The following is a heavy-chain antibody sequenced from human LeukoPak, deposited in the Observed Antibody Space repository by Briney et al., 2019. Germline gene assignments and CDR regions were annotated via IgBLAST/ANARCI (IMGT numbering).Heavy chain of an antibody. CDR3: ARDGSYRLREWLVPYY. D-gene: IGHD6-19*01. Sequence: ASVKVSCKASGGTFSSYAISWVRQAPGQGLEWMGRIIPILGIANYAQKFQGRVTITAAKSTSTAYMELSSLRSEDTAVYYCARDGSYRLREWLVPYYWGQGTLVTVSS. CDR2: IIPILGIA. J-gene: IGHJ4*02. CDR1: GGTFSSYA. V-gene: IGHV1-69*04.